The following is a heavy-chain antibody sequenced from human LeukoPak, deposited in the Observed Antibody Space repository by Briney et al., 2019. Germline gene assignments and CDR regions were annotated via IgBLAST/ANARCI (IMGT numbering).Heavy chain of an antibody. CDR2: IKSKADGGTT. CDR1: GFTFSNTW. CDR3: TTIYYDFWSGYYSYFDY. J-gene: IGHJ4*02. V-gene: IGHV3-15*01. D-gene: IGHD3-3*01. Sequence: SGGSLRLSCAASGFTFSNTWMSWVRQAPGKGLEWVGRIKSKADGGTTDYAAPVKGRFTISRDDSENTLYLQMNSLKTKDTAVYFCTTIYYDFWSGYYSYFDYWGQGTLVTVSS.